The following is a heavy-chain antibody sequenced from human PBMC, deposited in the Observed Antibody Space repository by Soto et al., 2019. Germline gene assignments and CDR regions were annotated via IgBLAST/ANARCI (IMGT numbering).Heavy chain of an antibody. CDR1: GYTFTSYG. D-gene: IGHD1-26*01. V-gene: IGHV1-18*01. Sequence: ASVKVSCKXSGYTFTSYGISWVRQAPGQGLEWMGWISAYNGNTNYAQKLQGRVTMTTDTSTSTAYMELRSLRSDDTAVYYCARDPIVGATDYFDYWGQGTLVTVSS. CDR2: ISAYNGNT. J-gene: IGHJ4*02. CDR3: ARDPIVGATDYFDY.